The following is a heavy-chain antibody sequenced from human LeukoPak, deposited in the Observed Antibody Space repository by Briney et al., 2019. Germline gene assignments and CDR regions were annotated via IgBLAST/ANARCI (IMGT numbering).Heavy chain of an antibody. Sequence: GGSLRLPCAVSGFTFSSYDMHWVRQATGKRLEWVSGIGTAGDTYYSGSVKGRFTISRENAKNSLYLQMNSLRAGDTAVYYCARAMVRGVIIGAYDIWGQGTMVTVSS. J-gene: IGHJ3*02. V-gene: IGHV3-13*01. CDR3: ARAMVRGVIIGAYDI. CDR1: GFTFSSYD. D-gene: IGHD3-10*01. CDR2: IGTAGDT.